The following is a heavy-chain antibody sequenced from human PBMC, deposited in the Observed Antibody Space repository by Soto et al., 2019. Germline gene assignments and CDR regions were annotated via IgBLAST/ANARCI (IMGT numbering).Heavy chain of an antibody. CDR2: IYYSGST. CDR1: GGSFGTNY. D-gene: IGHD3-22*01. J-gene: IGHJ5*02. Sequence: SETLSLTCTISGGSFGTNYWSWIRQAPGKGLEWIGYIYYSGSTNYNPSLKSRVTISVDTSKNQFSLKLSSVTAADTAVYYCARGRYYYDTKGWFDPWGQGTLVTVSS. V-gene: IGHV4-59*13. CDR3: ARGRYYYDTKGWFDP.